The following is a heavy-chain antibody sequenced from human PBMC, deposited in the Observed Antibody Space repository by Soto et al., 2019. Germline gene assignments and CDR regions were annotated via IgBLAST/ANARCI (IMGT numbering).Heavy chain of an antibody. CDR3: AKQAHYNTIFGVVPRLDYFDY. Sequence: GGSLRLSCAASGFTFSSYAMSWVRQAPGKGLEWVSAISGSGGSTYYADSVKGRFTISRDNSKNTLYLQMNSLRAEDTAVYYWAKQAHYNTIFGVVPRLDYFDYWGQGTLVTVSS. CDR1: GFTFSSYA. D-gene: IGHD3-3*01. J-gene: IGHJ4*02. CDR2: ISGSGGST. V-gene: IGHV3-23*01.